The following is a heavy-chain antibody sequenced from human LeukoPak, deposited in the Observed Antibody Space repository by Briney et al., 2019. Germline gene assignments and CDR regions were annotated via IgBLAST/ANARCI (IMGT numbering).Heavy chain of an antibody. CDR1: GYTFTGYY. Sequence: GASVKVSCKASGYTFTGYYMHWVRQAPGQGLEWMGWINPNSGGTNYAQKFQGRVTMTRDTSISTAYMELSRLRSDDTAVYYCARDLPIGSGSYFARRSQFDYWGQGTLVTVSS. J-gene: IGHJ4*02. D-gene: IGHD3-10*01. CDR3: ARDLPIGSGSYFARRSQFDY. CDR2: INPNSGGT. V-gene: IGHV1-2*02.